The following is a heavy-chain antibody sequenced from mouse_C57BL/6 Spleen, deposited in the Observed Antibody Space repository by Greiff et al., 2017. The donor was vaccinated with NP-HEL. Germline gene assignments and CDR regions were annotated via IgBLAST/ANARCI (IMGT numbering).Heavy chain of an antibody. J-gene: IGHJ4*01. Sequence: EVKLQESGPGLVKPSQSLSLTCSVTGYSITSGYYWNWIRQFPGNKLEWMGYISYDGSNNYNPTLKNRIPITRDTSKNQFFLKLNSVTTEDTATYYCARADYGAMDYWGQGTSVTVSS. CDR1: GYSITSGYY. D-gene: IGHD3-3*01. CDR3: ARADYGAMDY. V-gene: IGHV3-6*01. CDR2: ISYDGSN.